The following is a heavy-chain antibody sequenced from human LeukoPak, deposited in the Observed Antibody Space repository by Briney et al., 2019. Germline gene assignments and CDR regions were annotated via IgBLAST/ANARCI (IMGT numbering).Heavy chain of an antibody. Sequence: PGGSLRLSCAASGFPFSSYEMNWVRQAPGKGLEWVSYISSSGNAIYYADSVKGRFTISRDNAKNTLNLQMNSLRAEDTAVYYCARDLGQYYDTSDNWFDPWGQGTLVTVSS. J-gene: IGHJ5*02. D-gene: IGHD3-22*01. V-gene: IGHV3-48*03. CDR3: ARDLGQYYDTSDNWFDP. CDR2: ISSSGNAI. CDR1: GFPFSSYE.